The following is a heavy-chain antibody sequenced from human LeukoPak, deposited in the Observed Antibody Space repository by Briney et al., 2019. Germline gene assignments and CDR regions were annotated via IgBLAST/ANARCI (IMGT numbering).Heavy chain of an antibody. CDR3: ARVKGYSGSFNRDFDY. Sequence: GGSLRLSCAVSGFSFRSHWMSWVRQAPGKGPEWVANIKHDGIEKYYVDSVKGRFTISRDNAKNSLYLQMDSLRVEDTAVYYCARVKGYSGSFNRDFDYWGQGTLVTVSS. J-gene: IGHJ4*02. D-gene: IGHD1-26*01. CDR2: IKHDGIEK. CDR1: GFSFRSHW. V-gene: IGHV3-7*01.